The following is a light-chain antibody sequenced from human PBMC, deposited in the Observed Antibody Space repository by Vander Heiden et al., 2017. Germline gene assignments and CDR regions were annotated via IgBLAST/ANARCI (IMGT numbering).Light chain of an antibody. CDR3: QQYGSSPIT. V-gene: IGKV3-20*01. CDR1: QSVNSSY. J-gene: IGKJ5*01. Sequence: EIALTQSPGTLSLSPGERATLSCRASQSVNSSYLAWFQQRPGQAPRLLIYAASSRATDIPDRFSGSGSGTDFTLTISRLEPEDFAVYYCQQYGSSPITFGQGTRLEIK. CDR2: AAS.